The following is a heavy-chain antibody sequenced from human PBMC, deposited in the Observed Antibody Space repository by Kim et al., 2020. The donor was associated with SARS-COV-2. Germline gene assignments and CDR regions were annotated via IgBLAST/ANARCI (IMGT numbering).Heavy chain of an antibody. V-gene: IGHV5-51*01. CDR2: IYPGDSDT. J-gene: IGHJ4*02. CDR3: ARHESGAVAGTPTAD. CDR1: GYSFTSYW. D-gene: IGHD6-19*01. Sequence: GESLKISCKGSGYSFTSYWIGWVRQMPGKGLEWMGIIYPGDSDTRYSPSFQGQVTISADKSISTAYLQWSSLKASDTAMYYCARHESGAVAGTPTADWGQGTLVTVSS.